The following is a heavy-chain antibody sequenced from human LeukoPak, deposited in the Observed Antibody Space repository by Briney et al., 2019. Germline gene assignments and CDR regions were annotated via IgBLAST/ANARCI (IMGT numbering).Heavy chain of an antibody. CDR2: INPNSGGT. V-gene: IGHV1-2*02. CDR1: GYTFTGYY. D-gene: IGHD3-9*01. Sequence: ASVKVSCKASGYTFTGYYMHWVRQAPGQGLEWMGWINPNSGGTNYAQKFQGRVTMTRDASISTAYMELSSLRSEDMAVYYCARSPHILTGEYFDYWGQGTLLTVSS. CDR3: ARSPHILTGEYFDY. J-gene: IGHJ4*02.